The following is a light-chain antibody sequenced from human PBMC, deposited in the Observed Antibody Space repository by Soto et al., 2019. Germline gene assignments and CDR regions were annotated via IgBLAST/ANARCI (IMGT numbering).Light chain of an antibody. CDR1: SSDVGGYHY. Sequence: QSALTQPPSASGSPGQSVTISGTGTSSDVGGYHYVSWYQQHPGKAPKLMIYEVTKRPSGVPDRFSGSKSGNTASLTVSGLQAEDEADYYCSSYAGSNSYVFGTGTKVTVL. CDR3: SSYAGSNSYV. CDR2: EVT. V-gene: IGLV2-8*01. J-gene: IGLJ1*01.